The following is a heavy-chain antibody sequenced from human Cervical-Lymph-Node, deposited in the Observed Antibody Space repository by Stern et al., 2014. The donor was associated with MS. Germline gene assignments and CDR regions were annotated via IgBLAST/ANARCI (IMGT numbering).Heavy chain of an antibody. Sequence: VQLEESGAEVKKPGASVKVSCKASGYTFTSYGISWVRQAPGQGLEWMGWISAYNGNTNYAQKLQGRVTMTTDTSTSTAYMELRSLRSDDTAVYYCARESRNNEPLYNWFDPWGQGTLVTVSS. V-gene: IGHV1-18*01. CDR1: GYTFTSYG. D-gene: IGHD1-1*01. J-gene: IGHJ5*02. CDR2: ISAYNGNT. CDR3: ARESRNNEPLYNWFDP.